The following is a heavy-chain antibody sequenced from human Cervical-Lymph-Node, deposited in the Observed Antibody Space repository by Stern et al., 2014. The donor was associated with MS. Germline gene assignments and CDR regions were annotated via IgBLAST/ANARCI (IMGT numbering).Heavy chain of an antibody. V-gene: IGHV3-21*01. CDR2: ISSSSSYI. D-gene: IGHD3-22*01. CDR1: GFTFSSYS. Sequence: EVQLVESGGGLVKPGGSLRLSCAASGFTFSSYSMNWVRQAPGKGLEWVSSISSSSSYIYYADSVKGRFTISRDNAKNSLYLQMNSLRAEDTAVYYCARDQGGKYYDSSGYYSDASDIWGQGTMVTVSS. J-gene: IGHJ3*02. CDR3: ARDQGGKYYDSSGYYSDASDI.